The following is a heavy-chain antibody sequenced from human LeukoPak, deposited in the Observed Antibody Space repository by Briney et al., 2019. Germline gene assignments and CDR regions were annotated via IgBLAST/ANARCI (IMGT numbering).Heavy chain of an antibody. CDR2: IYYSGST. V-gene: IGHV4-59*01. D-gene: IGHD3-9*01. Sequence: PSETLSLTCTVSGGSISSYYWSWIRQPPGKGLEWIGYIYYSGSTNYNPSLKSRVTISVDTSKNQFSLKLSSVTAADTAVYYCARGPYYDILTGYYYYFDYWGQGTLVIVSS. CDR3: ARGPYYDILTGYYYYFDY. CDR1: GGSISSYY. J-gene: IGHJ4*02.